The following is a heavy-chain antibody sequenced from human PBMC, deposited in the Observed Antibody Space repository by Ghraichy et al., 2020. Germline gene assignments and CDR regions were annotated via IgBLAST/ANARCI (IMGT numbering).Heavy chain of an antibody. J-gene: IGHJ4*02. CDR1: GFTFSSYG. CDR2: IRYDGSNK. D-gene: IGHD6-19*01. Sequence: GESLNISCAASGFTFSSYGMHWVRQAPGKGLEWVAFIRYDGSNKYYADSVKGRFTISRDNSKNTLYLQMNSLRAEDTAVYYCAKASSGWYYFDYWGQGTLVTVSS. V-gene: IGHV3-30*02. CDR3: AKASSGWYYFDY.